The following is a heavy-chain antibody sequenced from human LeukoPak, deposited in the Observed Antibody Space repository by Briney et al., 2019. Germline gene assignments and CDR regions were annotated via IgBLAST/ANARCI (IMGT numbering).Heavy chain of an antibody. CDR2: IYYSGST. J-gene: IGHJ4*02. CDR3: ARSPAYCGGDCFVFDY. Sequence: SETLSPTCTVSGGSISSYYWSWIRQPPGKGLEWIGYIYYSGSTNYNPSLKSRVTISVDTSKNQFSLKLSSVTAADTAVYYCARSPAYCGGDCFVFDYWGQGTLVTVSS. D-gene: IGHD2-21*02. V-gene: IGHV4-59*01. CDR1: GGSISSYY.